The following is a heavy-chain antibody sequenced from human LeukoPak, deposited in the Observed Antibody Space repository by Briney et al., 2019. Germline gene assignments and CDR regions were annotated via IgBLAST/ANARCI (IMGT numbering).Heavy chain of an antibody. V-gene: IGHV3-30*01. J-gene: IGHJ4*02. CDR3: ARYRVITNDYFDS. Sequence: GGSLRLSCAGSGFTFSSYAIHWVRQAPGKGLEWVAVISFDGSNNYYADSVKGRFTISRDNSKNTLFLQMNSLRAEDTAVYYCARYRVITNDYFDSWGQGTLVTVSS. D-gene: IGHD3-16*01. CDR2: ISFDGSNN. CDR1: GFTFSSYA.